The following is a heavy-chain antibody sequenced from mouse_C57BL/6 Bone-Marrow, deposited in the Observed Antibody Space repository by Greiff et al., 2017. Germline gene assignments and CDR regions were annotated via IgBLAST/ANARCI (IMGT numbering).Heavy chain of an antibody. Sequence: EVKVVESGGGLVKPGGSLKLSCAASGFTFSSYAMSWVRQTPEKRLEWVATISDGGSYTYYPDNVKGRFTISRDNAKNNLYLQMSHLKYEDTAMYYCARGGNPYYAMDYWGQGTSVTVSS. J-gene: IGHJ4*01. CDR1: GFTFSSYA. V-gene: IGHV5-4*03. D-gene: IGHD2-1*01. CDR2: ISDGGSYT. CDR3: ARGGNPYYAMDY.